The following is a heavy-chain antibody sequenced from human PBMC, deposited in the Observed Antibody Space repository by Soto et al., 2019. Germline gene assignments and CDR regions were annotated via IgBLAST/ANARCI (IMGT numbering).Heavy chain of an antibody. CDR1: GFSLSTSGMC. J-gene: IGHJ4*02. V-gene: IGHV2-70*01. Sequence: PTLVNPTQTLTLPCTFSGFSLSTSGMCVSWIRQPPGKALEWLAPIDWDDDKYYSTSLKTRLTISKDTSKYQVVLTMTNMDPVDTATYYCARAPTPTEPIDYWGQGTLVTVSS. CDR2: IDWDDDK. CDR3: ARAPTPTEPIDY.